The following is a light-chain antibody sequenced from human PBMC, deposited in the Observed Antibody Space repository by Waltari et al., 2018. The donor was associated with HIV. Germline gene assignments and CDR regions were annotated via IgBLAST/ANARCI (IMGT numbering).Light chain of an antibody. CDR3: QQYSNRPPWT. CDR2: GAS. CDR1: HSVGIN. V-gene: IGKV3-15*01. J-gene: IGKJ1*01. Sequence: EMAVTQSPATVSVSLGARATLPCRARHSVGINLAWYQQKPGPAPRLLIYGASTRATDIPGRFSGSGSGTDFTLTISSLQSEDSAVYFCQQYSNRPPWTFGQGTKVEI.